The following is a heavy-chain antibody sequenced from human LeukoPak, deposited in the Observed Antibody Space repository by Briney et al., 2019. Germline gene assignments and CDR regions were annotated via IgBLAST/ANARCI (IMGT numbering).Heavy chain of an antibody. D-gene: IGHD3-3*01. Sequence: GESLKISCKGSGYSFTSYWIGWVRQMPGKGLEWMGIIYPGDSDTRYSPSFQGQVTISADKSISTAYLQWSSLKASDTAMYYCARRPIYDFWRGIHLAFDIWGQGTMVTVSS. CDR1: GYSFTSYW. CDR2: IYPGDSDT. J-gene: IGHJ3*02. V-gene: IGHV5-51*01. CDR3: ARRPIYDFWRGIHLAFDI.